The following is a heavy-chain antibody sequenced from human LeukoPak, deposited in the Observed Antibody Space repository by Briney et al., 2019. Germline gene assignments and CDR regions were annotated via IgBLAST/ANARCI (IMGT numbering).Heavy chain of an antibody. CDR2: IYYSGST. Sequence: SETLSLTCTVSGGSISSGGYYWSWIRQHPGKGLEWIGYIYYSGSTYYNPSLKSRVTISVDTSENQFSLKLSSVTAADTAVYYCARGELLWFGELLSNWFDPWGQGTLVTVSS. CDR1: GGSISSGGYY. D-gene: IGHD3-10*01. V-gene: IGHV4-31*03. J-gene: IGHJ5*02. CDR3: ARGELLWFGELLSNWFDP.